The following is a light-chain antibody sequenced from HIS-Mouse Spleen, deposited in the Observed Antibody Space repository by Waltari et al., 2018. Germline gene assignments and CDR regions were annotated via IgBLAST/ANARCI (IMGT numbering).Light chain of an antibody. J-gene: IGLJ2*01. V-gene: IGLV3-21*02. CDR3: QVWDSSSDHVV. Sequence: SYELTQPPSVSVSPGQTARITCGGNNIGSKRVHWYQQKPGQAPVLVVYDDSDRPPGIPERFSGSNSGNTATLTISRVEAGDEADYYCQVWDSSSDHVVFGGGTKLTVL. CDR2: DDS. CDR1: NIGSKR.